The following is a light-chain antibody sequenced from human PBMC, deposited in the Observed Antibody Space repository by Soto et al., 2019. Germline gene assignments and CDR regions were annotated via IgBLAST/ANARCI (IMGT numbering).Light chain of an antibody. V-gene: IGLV2-14*01. Sequence: QSALTQPASVSGSPGQSITISCTGTSSDVGGYNYVSWYQQYPGKAPKLMIYEVNNRPSGVPDRFSGSKSGSTASLTISGLQAEDEAEYYCCLSPGSLTWLFGGGTKLTVL. CDR2: EVN. J-gene: IGLJ3*02. CDR1: SSDVGGYNY. CDR3: CLSPGSLTWL.